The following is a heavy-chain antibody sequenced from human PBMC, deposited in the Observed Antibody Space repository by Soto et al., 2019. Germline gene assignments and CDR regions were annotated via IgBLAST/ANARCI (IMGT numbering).Heavy chain of an antibody. Sequence: SKTLSLTCAVSGGSISSGGYSWSWIRQPPGKGLEWIGYIYHSGSTYYNPPLKSRVTISVDRSKNQISLKLSSVTAADTAVYYCARGMTTVTTFDYWGQGTLVTVSS. V-gene: IGHV4-30-2*01. J-gene: IGHJ4*02. CDR1: GGSISSGGYS. D-gene: IGHD4-17*01. CDR2: IYHSGST. CDR3: ARGMTTVTTFDY.